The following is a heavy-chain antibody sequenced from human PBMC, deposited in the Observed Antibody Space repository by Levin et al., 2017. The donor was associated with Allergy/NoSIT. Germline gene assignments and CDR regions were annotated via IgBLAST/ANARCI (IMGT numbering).Heavy chain of an antibody. J-gene: IGHJ3*02. Sequence: GESLKISCAVSGFTFRNYWMHWVRQAPGKGLVWVSRINSGGSSTSYADSVKGRFTISRDNAKNTLYLQMKSLRAEDTAVYYCARWGGHQTGDVFDIWGQGTMVTVSS. D-gene: IGHD3-16*01. CDR2: INSGGSST. CDR1: GFTFRNYW. V-gene: IGHV3-74*01. CDR3: ARWGGHQTGDVFDI.